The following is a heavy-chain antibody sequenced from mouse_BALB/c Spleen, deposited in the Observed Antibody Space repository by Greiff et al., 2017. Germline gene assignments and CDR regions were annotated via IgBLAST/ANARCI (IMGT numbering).Heavy chain of an antibody. Sequence: VQLQQSGPELVKPGASVKMSCKASGYTFTSYVMHWVKQKPGQGLEWIGYINPYNDGTKYNEKFKGKATLTSDKSSSTAYMELSSLTSEDSAVYYCARSPSTTATDYAMDDWGQGTSVTVSS. CDR2: INPYNDGT. CDR3: ARSPSTTATDYAMDD. CDR1: GYTFTSYV. D-gene: IGHD1-2*01. J-gene: IGHJ4*01. V-gene: IGHV1-14*01.